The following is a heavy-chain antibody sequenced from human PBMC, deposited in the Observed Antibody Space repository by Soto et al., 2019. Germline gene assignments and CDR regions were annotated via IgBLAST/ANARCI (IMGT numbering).Heavy chain of an antibody. CDR2: IYYSGST. V-gene: IGHV4-39*01. J-gene: IGHJ4*02. CDR3: ASDYDSSGY. D-gene: IGHD3-22*01. CDR1: GGSISSTSYH. Sequence: SETQSLTCTVPGGSISSTSYHWGWIRQPPGKGLEWIGSIYYSGSTYYNPSLKSRVTISVDTSKNQFSLKLSSVTAADTAVYYCASDYDSSGYWGQGTLVTVSS.